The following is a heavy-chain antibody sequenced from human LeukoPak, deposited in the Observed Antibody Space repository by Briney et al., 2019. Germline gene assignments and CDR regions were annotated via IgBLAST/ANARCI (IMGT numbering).Heavy chain of an antibody. V-gene: IGHV4-31*03. CDR1: GGSISSGGYY. CDR3: ARSVSLYYFDY. J-gene: IGHJ4*02. Sequence: SQTLSLTCSVSGGSISSGGYYWSWIRQHPGKGLEWIGYIYYSGSTYYNPSLKSRVTISVDTSKNQFSLKLSSVTAADTAVYYCARSVSLYYFDYWGQGTLVTVSS. CDR2: IYYSGST.